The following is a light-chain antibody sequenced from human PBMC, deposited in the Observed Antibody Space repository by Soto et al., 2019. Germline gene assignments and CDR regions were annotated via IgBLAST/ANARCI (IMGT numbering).Light chain of an antibody. J-gene: IGLJ1*01. CDR1: SSNIGANYD. V-gene: IGLV1-40*01. CDR2: ANS. CDR3: QSYDSSLSGSYV. Sequence: QSALTQPPSVSGAPGQRVTISCTGSSSNIGANYDVHWYQSLPGTAPKLLIYANSNRPSGVPDRFSGSKSGTSASLAITGLQAEDEADYYCQSYDSSLSGSYVFGTGTKSPS.